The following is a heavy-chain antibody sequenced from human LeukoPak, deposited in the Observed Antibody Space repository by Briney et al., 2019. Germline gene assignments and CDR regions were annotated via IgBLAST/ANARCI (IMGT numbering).Heavy chain of an antibody. J-gene: IGHJ4*02. Sequence: GGSLRLSCAASGFTFSSYEMNWVRQAPGKGLEWVPSISSSSSYIYYADSVKGRFTISRDNAKNSLYLQMNSLRAEDTAVYYCARVNGYYDSSGYYLFDYWGQGTLVTVSS. D-gene: IGHD3-22*01. V-gene: IGHV3-21*01. CDR3: ARVNGYYDSSGYYLFDY. CDR1: GFTFSSYE. CDR2: ISSSSSYI.